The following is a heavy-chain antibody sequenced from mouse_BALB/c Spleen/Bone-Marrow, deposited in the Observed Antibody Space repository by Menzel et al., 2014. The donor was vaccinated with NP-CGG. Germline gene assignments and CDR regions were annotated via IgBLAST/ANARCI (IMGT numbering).Heavy chain of an antibody. D-gene: IGHD2-14*01. V-gene: IGHV1-12*01. CDR1: GYTFTSYN. J-gene: IGHJ4*01. Sequence: SGAELVKPGASVKMSCKASGYTFTSYNVYWVKQTPGQGLEWIGTIYPGNGDTSYNQKFKGKATLTADKSSSTAYMQLSSLTSEDSAVYYCARDYRYGYYAMDYWGQGTSVTVSP. CDR3: ARDYRYGYYAMDY. CDR2: IYPGNGDT.